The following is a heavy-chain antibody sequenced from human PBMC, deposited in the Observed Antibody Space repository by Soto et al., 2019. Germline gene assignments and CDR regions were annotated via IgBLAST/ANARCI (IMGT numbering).Heavy chain of an antibody. Sequence: SETLSLTCAVYGGSFSGYYWSWIRQPPGKGLEWIGEINHSGSTNYNPSLKSRVTISVDTSKNQFSLKLSSVTAADTAVYYCARGGSIFGVVGNYYYYYGMDVWGQGTTVTVSS. CDR1: GGSFSGYY. CDR2: INHSGST. CDR3: ARGGSIFGVVGNYYYYYGMDV. V-gene: IGHV4-34*01. D-gene: IGHD3-3*02. J-gene: IGHJ6*02.